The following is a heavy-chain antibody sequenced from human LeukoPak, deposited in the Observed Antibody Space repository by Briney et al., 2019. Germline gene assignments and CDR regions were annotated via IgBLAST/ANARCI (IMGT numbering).Heavy chain of an antibody. CDR3: ARDRLHYGEYEKTFDY. Sequence: QPGGSLRLSCTASGFTASSNYMNWVRQAPGKGLEWVSYISYSSSTIYYADSVKGRFTISRDNAKNSLYLQMDSLRAEDTAVYYCARDRLHYGEYEKTFDYWGQGTLVTVSS. D-gene: IGHD4-17*01. CDR2: ISYSSSTI. J-gene: IGHJ4*02. CDR1: GFTASSNY. V-gene: IGHV3-48*01.